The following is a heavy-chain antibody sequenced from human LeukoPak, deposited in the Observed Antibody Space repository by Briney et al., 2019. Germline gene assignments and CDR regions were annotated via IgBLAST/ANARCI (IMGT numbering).Heavy chain of an antibody. D-gene: IGHD3-22*01. J-gene: IGHJ4*02. Sequence: PSETLSLTCTVSGGSISSYYSSWIRQPPGKGLEWIGYIYYSGSTNYNPSLKSRVTISVDTSKNQFSLKLSSVTATDTAVFYCARHLDDSTGDFTFDLWGQGTLVTVSS. CDR2: IYYSGST. V-gene: IGHV4-59*08. CDR1: GGSISSYY. CDR3: ARHLDDSTGDFTFDL.